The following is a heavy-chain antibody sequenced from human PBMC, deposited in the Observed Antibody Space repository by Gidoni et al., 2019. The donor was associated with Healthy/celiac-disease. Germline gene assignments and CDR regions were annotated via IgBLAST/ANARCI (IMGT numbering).Heavy chain of an antibody. CDR1: GFPFSSYS. CDR3: ARSDNQFWSGYYYLAHYYYYYYYMDV. D-gene: IGHD3-3*01. Sequence: EVQLVESGGGLVQPGGSLRLSCAASGFPFSSYSMNWVSQDPGKGLEWVSYISSSSSTIYYADSVKGRFTISRDNAKNSLYLQMISLRDEDTAVYYCARSDNQFWSGYYYLAHYYYYYYYMDVWGKGTTVTVSS. V-gene: IGHV3-48*02. J-gene: IGHJ6*03. CDR2: ISSSSSTI.